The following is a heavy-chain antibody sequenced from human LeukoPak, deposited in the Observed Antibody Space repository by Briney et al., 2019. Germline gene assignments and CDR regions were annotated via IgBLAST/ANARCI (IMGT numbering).Heavy chain of an antibody. CDR1: GGSFIGFH. CDR2: INHSGST. Sequence: SETLSLTCAVYGGSFIGFHWNWIRQPPGKGLEWIGDINHSGSTNYNPSLTSRVTISVDPSKNQFSLNLSSVTAADTAVYYCARAPRKYSSSSPLDYWGQGTLVTVSS. V-gene: IGHV4-34*01. J-gene: IGHJ4*02. D-gene: IGHD6-6*01. CDR3: ARAPRKYSSSSPLDY.